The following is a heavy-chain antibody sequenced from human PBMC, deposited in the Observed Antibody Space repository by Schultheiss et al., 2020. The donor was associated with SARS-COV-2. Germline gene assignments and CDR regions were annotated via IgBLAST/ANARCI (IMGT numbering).Heavy chain of an antibody. CDR1: GFTFSSYG. D-gene: IGHD2-21*02. CDR3: ARGGDPRYYYYGMDV. V-gene: IGHV3-33*01. J-gene: IGHJ6*02. Sequence: GGSLRLSCAASGFTFSSYGMHWVRQAPGKGLEWVAVIWHDGDYKNYADSVKGRFTVFRDNSENTLYLQMNSLRAEDTAVYYCARGGDPRYYYYGMDVWGQGTTVTVSS. CDR2: IWHDGDYK.